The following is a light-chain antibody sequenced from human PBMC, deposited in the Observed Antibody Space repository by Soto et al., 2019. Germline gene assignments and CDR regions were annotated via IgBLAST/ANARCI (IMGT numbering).Light chain of an antibody. Sequence: DIQMTQSPSSLSASVGDRVTITCLASQSISSYLNWYRQKPGKAPKLLIYAASSLQSGVPSRFSGSGSGTDFTLTISSLQPEDFATYYCQQSYSTPQTFGQGTKVDI. CDR2: AAS. CDR1: QSISSY. CDR3: QQSYSTPQT. J-gene: IGKJ1*01. V-gene: IGKV1-39*01.